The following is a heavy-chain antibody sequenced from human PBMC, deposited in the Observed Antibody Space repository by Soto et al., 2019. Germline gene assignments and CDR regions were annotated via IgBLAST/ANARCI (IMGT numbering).Heavy chain of an antibody. J-gene: IGHJ3*02. CDR3: AREGYTFGPGAVSGAFDI. V-gene: IGHV1-69*12. CDR1: GGTFGSNA. D-gene: IGHD4-4*01. Sequence: QVQLVQSGAEVRRPGSSVKVSCKASGGTFGSNAISWVRQAPGQGLEWMGGIIPIFGTTNNAQKFQGRVTITADESTNTAYMVLSSLRSEYTAIYYCAREGYTFGPGAVSGAFDIWGQGTVVTVSS. CDR2: IIPIFGTT.